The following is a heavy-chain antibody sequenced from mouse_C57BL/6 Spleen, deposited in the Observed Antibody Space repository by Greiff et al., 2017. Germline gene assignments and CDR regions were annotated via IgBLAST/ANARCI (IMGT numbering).Heavy chain of an antibody. D-gene: IGHD1-1*01. V-gene: IGHV1-55*01. CDR2: IYPGSGST. CDR3: ARAITTVGAQDFDY. J-gene: IGHJ2*01. Sequence: QVQLQQPGAELVKPGASVKMSCKASGYTFTSYWITWVKQRPGQGLEWIADIYPGSGSTNYNEKFKSKATLTVDTSSSTAYMQLSSLTSEDSAVYYCARAITTVGAQDFDYWGQGTTLTVSS. CDR1: GYTFTSYW.